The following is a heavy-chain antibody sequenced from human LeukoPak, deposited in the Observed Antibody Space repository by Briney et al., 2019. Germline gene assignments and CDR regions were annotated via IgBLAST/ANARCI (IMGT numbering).Heavy chain of an antibody. CDR3: ARDFLSGFGESDAFDI. V-gene: IGHV4-39*07. D-gene: IGHD3-10*01. Sequence: PSETLSLTCTVSGGSISSSSYYWGWIRQPPGKGLEWIGSIYYSGSTYYNPSLKSRVTISVDTSKNQFSLKLSSVTAADTAVYYCARDFLSGFGESDAFDIWGQGTMVTVSS. J-gene: IGHJ3*02. CDR2: IYYSGST. CDR1: GGSISSSSYY.